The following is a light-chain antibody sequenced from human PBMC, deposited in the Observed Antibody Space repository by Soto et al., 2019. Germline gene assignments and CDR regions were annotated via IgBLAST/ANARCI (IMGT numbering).Light chain of an antibody. Sequence: DIQIAQKPSSVSASVGDRVTITCRASQSISSYLNWYQQKPGKAPKLLIYAASSLQSGVPSRFSGSGSGTDFTLTISSLQPEDFATYYCQQSYSTPPTFGQGTKVDIK. CDR1: QSISSY. J-gene: IGKJ1*01. CDR2: AAS. V-gene: IGKV1-39*01. CDR3: QQSYSTPPT.